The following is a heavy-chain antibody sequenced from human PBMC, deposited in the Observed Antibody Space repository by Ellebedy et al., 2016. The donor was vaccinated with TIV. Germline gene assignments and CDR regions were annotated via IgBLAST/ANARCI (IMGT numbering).Heavy chain of an antibody. CDR3: ARDRLPHYDSSGFFVAFDI. CDR1: GGTFSSFG. J-gene: IGHJ3*02. CDR2: IIPIFGAA. Sequence: ASVKVSCXASGGTFSSFGVCWVRQAPGQGLVWMGGIIPIFGAAHYAQKFQGRVTITADESTSTAYLQLNSLRSEDTAVYYCARDRLPHYDSSGFFVAFDIWGQGTVVTVSS. D-gene: IGHD3-22*01. V-gene: IGHV1-69*13.